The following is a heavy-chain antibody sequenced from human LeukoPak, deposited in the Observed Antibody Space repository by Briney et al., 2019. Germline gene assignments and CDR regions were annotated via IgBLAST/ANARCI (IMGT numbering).Heavy chain of an antibody. Sequence: ASVKVSCKASGYTFTGYYTHWVRQAPGQGREWMGRINPNSGGTNYAQKFQGRVTMTRDTSISTAYMELSRLRSDDTAVYYCAREGSTVNGYDYWGQGTLVTVSS. CDR1: GYTFTGYY. J-gene: IGHJ4*02. CDR3: AREGSTVNGYDY. CDR2: INPNSGGT. V-gene: IGHV1-2*06. D-gene: IGHD4-17*01.